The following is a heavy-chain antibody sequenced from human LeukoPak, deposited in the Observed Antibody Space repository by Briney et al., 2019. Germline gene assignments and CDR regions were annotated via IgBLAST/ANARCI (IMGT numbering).Heavy chain of an antibody. D-gene: IGHD3-22*01. V-gene: IGHV3-53*01. CDR2: IYSGGST. CDR1: GFTVSSNY. J-gene: IGHJ3*02. CDR3: ARGAYDSSAYWAFDI. Sequence: GGSLRLSCAASGFTVSSNYMSWVRQAPGKGLEWVSLIYSGGSTLYADSVKGRFTISRDNSKNTVFLQMSSLSAEDTAVYHCARGAYDSSAYWAFDIWGQGTMVTVSS.